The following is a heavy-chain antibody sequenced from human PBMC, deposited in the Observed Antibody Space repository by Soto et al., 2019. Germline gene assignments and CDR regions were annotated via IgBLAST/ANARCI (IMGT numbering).Heavy chain of an antibody. D-gene: IGHD2-8*01. V-gene: IGHV1-24*01. J-gene: IGHJ5*02. CDR2: FDPEDGET. CDR1: GYTLTELS. Sequence: QVQLVQSGAEVKKPGASVKVSCKVSGYTLTELSMHWVRQAPGKGLEWMGGFDPEDGETIYAQKFQGRVTMTEDTATDKAYMELSSLRSEDTAVYCCATGGVLYSPPVFDPWGQGTLVTGSS. CDR3: ATGGVLYSPPVFDP.